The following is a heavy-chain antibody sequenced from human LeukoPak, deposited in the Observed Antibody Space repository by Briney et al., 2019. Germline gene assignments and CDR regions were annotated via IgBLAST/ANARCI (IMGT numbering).Heavy chain of an antibody. J-gene: IGHJ6*02. CDR2: IIPIFGTA. Sequence: LRASVKVSCKASGGTFSSYAISWARQAPGQGLEWMGGIIPIFGTANYAQKFQGRVTITGDESTSTAYMELSSLRSEDTAVYYCAVGYCSSTSCFGLYGMDVWGQGTTVTVSS. CDR3: AVGYCSSTSCFGLYGMDV. V-gene: IGHV1-69*13. D-gene: IGHD2-2*01. CDR1: GGTFSSYA.